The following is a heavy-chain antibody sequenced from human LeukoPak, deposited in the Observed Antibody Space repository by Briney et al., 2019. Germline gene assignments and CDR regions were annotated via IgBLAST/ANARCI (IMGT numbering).Heavy chain of an antibody. CDR3: TRESGSYHGNDY. J-gene: IGHJ4*02. V-gene: IGHV1-2*02. CDR2: INPNNGGT. Sequence: GASVKVSCKASGYTFTGYYMHWVRQAPGQGLEWMGGINPNNGGTNYAQKFQGRVTMTGDTSISTAYMELSSLRSDDTAVYHCTRESGSYHGNDYWGQGTLVTVSS. CDR1: GYTFTGYY. D-gene: IGHD1-26*01.